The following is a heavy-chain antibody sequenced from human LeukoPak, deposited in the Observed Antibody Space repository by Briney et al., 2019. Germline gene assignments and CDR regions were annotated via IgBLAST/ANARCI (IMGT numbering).Heavy chain of an antibody. J-gene: IGHJ5*02. CDR1: GCTLSSYS. CDR3: ARGHEDYVWWLDP. D-gene: IGHD4-17*01. V-gene: IGHV3-48*01. Sequence: GGSLRLSCASSGCTLSSYSRNWVRQAPGKGLEWVSYICSSSSNIYYADSVKGRFTISRDITKNSLYLQMNSLRAEDTAVYYGARGHEDYVWWLDPWGEGTLVTVSS. CDR2: ICSSSSNI.